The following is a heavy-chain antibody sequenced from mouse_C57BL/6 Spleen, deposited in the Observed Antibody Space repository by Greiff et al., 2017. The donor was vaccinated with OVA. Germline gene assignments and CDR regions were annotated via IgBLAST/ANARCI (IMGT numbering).Heavy chain of an antibody. CDR1: GYTFTDYE. CDR3: TRFYPERAMDY. CDR2: IDPETGGT. V-gene: IGHV1-15*01. J-gene: IGHJ4*01. Sequence: VKLMESGAELVRPGASVTLSCKASGYTFTDYEMHWVKQTPVHGLEWIGAIDPETGGTAYNQKFKGKAILTADKSSSTAYMELRSLTSEDSAVYYCTRFYPERAMDYWGQGTSVTVSS. D-gene: IGHD2-1*01.